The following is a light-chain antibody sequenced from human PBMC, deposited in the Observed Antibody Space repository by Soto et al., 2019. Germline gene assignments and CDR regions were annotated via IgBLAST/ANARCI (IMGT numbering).Light chain of an antibody. J-gene: IGKJ1*01. V-gene: IGKV3-15*01. CDR1: QSVSSN. CDR2: GAS. CDR3: QQYNNSPPDRT. Sequence: EIVMTQSPATLSVSPGERATLSCRASQSVSSNLAWYQQKPGQAPRLLIYGASTRATGIPARFRGSGSGTEFTLTLSSLQSEDFAIYFCQQYNNSPPDRTFGQGTKVEIK.